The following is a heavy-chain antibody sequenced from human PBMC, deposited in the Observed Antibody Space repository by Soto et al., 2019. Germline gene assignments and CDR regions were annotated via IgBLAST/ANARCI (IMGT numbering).Heavy chain of an antibody. D-gene: IGHD4-17*01. CDR1: GGTFSSHT. J-gene: IGHJ2*01. Sequence: QDQLVQSGAEVKKPGSSVKVSCKASGGTFSSHTFSWVRQDPGQGLEWMGRIIPALGTATYAQKFQGRVTITADDSATTVYMELNSLRSEDTAVYYCVRPDFGDYWYFDLSGRGTLVTVSS. V-gene: IGHV1-69*08. CDR3: VRPDFGDYWYFDL. CDR2: IIPALGTA.